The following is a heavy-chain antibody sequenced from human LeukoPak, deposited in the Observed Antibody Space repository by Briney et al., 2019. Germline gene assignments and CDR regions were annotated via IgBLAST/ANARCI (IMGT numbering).Heavy chain of an antibody. CDR2: ISTGSTYI. J-gene: IGHJ4*02. V-gene: IGHV3-21*01. CDR3: ARGFGYSNNYYFDY. Sequence: PGGSLRLSCAASGFTFSSYTMNWVRQAPGKGLEWVSSISTGSTYIYYADSLKGRFTISRDNSKNTLDLQMNSLRAEDTAVYYCARGFGYSNNYYFDYWGQGTLVTVSS. CDR1: GFTFSSYT. D-gene: IGHD6-13*01.